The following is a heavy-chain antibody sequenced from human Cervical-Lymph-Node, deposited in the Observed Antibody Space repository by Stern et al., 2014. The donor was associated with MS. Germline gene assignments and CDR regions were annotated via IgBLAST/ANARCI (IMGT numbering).Heavy chain of an antibody. CDR2: IDDTGRT. CDR1: GGSISSSYY. Sequence: QLQLQESGPGLVKPSETLSRTCTVSGGSISSSYYWGWIRQSSGKGLEWIGSIDDTGRTFYNPSLKSRVTISRDTSNHPFSLKLSSVTAADTAVYYCVRQVTVRSRFDYWGQGTLVTVSS. V-gene: IGHV4-39*01. CDR3: VRQVTVRSRFDY. D-gene: IGHD4-11*01. J-gene: IGHJ4*02.